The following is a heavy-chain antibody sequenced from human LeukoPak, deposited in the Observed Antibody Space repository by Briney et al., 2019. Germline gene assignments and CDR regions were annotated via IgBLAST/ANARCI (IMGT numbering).Heavy chain of an antibody. CDR1: GFTFSSYA. V-gene: IGHV3-66*01. CDR2: IYSGGST. CDR3: AREGGYGHYFDY. D-gene: IGHD5-12*01. J-gene: IGHJ4*02. Sequence: PGGSLRLSCAASGFTFSSYAMSWVRQAPGKGLEWVSVIYSGGSTYYADSVKGRFTISRDNAKNSLYLQMNSLRAEDTAVYYCAREGGYGHYFDYWGQGTLVTVSS.